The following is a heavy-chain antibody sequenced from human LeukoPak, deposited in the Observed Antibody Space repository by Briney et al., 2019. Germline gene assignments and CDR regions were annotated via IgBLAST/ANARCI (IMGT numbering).Heavy chain of an antibody. D-gene: IGHD5-24*01. CDR2: ISNNGGYT. CDR1: GFTFSSSA. Sequence: PGGSLRLSCAASGFTFSSSAMSWVRQAPGKGLEWVSAISNNGGYTYYADSVKGRFTISRDNSKNTLYLQMNSLRAEDTAVYYCAKDPRPMATITYFDYWGQGTLVAVSS. J-gene: IGHJ4*02. CDR3: AKDPRPMATITYFDY. V-gene: IGHV3-23*01.